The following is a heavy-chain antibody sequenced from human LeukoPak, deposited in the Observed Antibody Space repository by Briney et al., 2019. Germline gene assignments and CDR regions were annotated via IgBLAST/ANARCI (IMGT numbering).Heavy chain of an antibody. V-gene: IGHV3-48*01. D-gene: IGHD3-10*01. J-gene: IGHJ4*02. CDR1: GFTFSTFS. CDR2: RSNDII. Sequence: GGSLRLSCAASGFTFSTFSMNWIRQAPGKGLEWISYRSNDIIRYADSAKGRLIISRDNAKNSLYLQMNSLRAEDTAVYYCARDLSWSFDYWGQGTLVTVSS. CDR3: ARDLSWSFDY.